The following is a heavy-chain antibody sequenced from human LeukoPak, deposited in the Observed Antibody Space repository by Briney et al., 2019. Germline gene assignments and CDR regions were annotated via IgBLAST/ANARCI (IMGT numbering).Heavy chain of an antibody. J-gene: IGHJ4*02. CDR2: IYSGGNT. CDR3: ARGRYADYLDY. CDR1: GFTVSSNS. Sequence: GGSLRLSCTVSGFTVSSNSWSWVRQAPGKGLEWVSFIYSGGNTHYSDSVKGRFTLSRDNSKNTLYLQMNSLRAEDTAVYYCARGRYADYLDYWGQGTLVTVSS. D-gene: IGHD1-1*01. V-gene: IGHV3-53*05.